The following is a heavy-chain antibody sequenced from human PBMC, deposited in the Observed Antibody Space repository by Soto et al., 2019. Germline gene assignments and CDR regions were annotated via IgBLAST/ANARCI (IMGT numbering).Heavy chain of an antibody. CDR2: ISAYNGNT. V-gene: IGHV1-18*01. D-gene: IGHD6-19*01. CDR3: ARVPLHSLRQWLPYFDY. J-gene: IGHJ4*02. CDR1: GYTFTSYG. Sequence: ASVKVSCKASGYTFTSYGISWVRQAPGQGLEWMGWISAYNGNTNYAQKLQGRVTMTTDTSTSTAYMELRSLRSDDTAVYYCARVPLHSLRQWLPYFDYWGQGTLVTVSS.